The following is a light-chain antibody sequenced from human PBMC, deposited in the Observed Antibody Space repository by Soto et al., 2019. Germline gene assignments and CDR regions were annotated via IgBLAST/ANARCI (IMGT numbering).Light chain of an antibody. J-gene: IGKJ1*01. CDR1: QSVSSSY. CDR2: GAS. Sequence: EIVLTQSPGTLSLSPGERATLSCRASQSVSSSYLAWYQQKPGQAPRLLIYGASSRATGIPDRFSGSGSGTDITLTISRLEPEDFAVYYGQHYGSSPCTFGQGTKVEIK. V-gene: IGKV3-20*01. CDR3: QHYGSSPCT.